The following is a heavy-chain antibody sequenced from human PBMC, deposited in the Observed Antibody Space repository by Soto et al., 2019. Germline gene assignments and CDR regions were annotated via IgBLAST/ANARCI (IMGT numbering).Heavy chain of an antibody. CDR3: ANDSLRYSYYLDS. Sequence: DVQLVESGGGLVQPGRSLRLSCAASGFTFDDYAMHWVRQAPGKGLEWVSGISWNNGNIGYADSVKGRFTISRDNAKKSLYLQMNSLRAEDTALYYCANDSLRYSYYLDSWGQGTLVTVSS. CDR2: ISWNNGNI. CDR1: GFTFDDYA. D-gene: IGHD3-9*01. V-gene: IGHV3-9*01. J-gene: IGHJ4*02.